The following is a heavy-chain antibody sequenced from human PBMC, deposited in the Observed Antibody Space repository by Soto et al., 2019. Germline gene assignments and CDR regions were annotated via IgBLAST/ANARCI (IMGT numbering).Heavy chain of an antibody. Sequence: PVGSLRLSCAATGFTFSSNWLYCVRQAPGKGLVWVSRLNGDGSSTSNADSVKGRFTISRDNAKNTLFLQMNSLRAEDTAVYYCARLNWGGPLDWGQGTLVTVSS. J-gene: IGHJ4*02. V-gene: IGHV3-74*01. CDR2: LNGDGSST. CDR3: ARLNWGGPLD. D-gene: IGHD3-16*01. CDR1: GFTFSSNW.